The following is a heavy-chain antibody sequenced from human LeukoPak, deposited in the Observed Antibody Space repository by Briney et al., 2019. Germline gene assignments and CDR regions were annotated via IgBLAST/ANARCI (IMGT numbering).Heavy chain of an antibody. D-gene: IGHD2-21*02. Sequence: ALVKVSCKASGYSFSNFHINWVRQASGQGLEWIGRVSPKTGDRGYALKFQGRVTMTSDTSETTVYMEVRSLTSEDTAVYYCARTPPKGDIDTWGQGTMVTVSS. CDR3: ARTPPKGDIDT. J-gene: IGHJ5*02. V-gene: IGHV1-8*01. CDR2: VSPKTGDR. CDR1: GYSFSNFH.